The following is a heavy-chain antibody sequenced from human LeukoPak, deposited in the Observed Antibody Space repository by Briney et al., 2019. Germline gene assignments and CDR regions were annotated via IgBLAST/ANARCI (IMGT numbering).Heavy chain of an antibody. CDR1: GYTFTGYY. D-gene: IGHD1-26*01. CDR2: INPNSGGA. CDR3: ASGVGAPIVPTFDY. V-gene: IGHV1-2*06. Sequence: ASVKVSCKASGYTFTGYYMHWVRQAPRQGLEWMGPINPNSGGANYAQKFQGRVTMTRDTSISTAHMELSRLRSDDTAVYYCASGVGAPIVPTFDYWGQGTLVTVSS. J-gene: IGHJ4*02.